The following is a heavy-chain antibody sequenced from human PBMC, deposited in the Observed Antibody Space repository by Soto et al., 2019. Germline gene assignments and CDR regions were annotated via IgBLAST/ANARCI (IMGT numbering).Heavy chain of an antibody. J-gene: IGHJ6*02. D-gene: IGHD6-6*01. Sequence: PGGSLRLSCAASGFTFSSYAMSWVRQAPGKGLEWVSAISGSGGSTSYADSVKGRFTISRDNSKNTLYLQMNSLRAEDTAVYYCAAAQSIAARPKPYYYYYGMDVWGQGTTVTVSS. CDR2: ISGSGGST. CDR1: GFTFSSYA. V-gene: IGHV3-23*01. CDR3: AAAQSIAARPKPYYYYYGMDV.